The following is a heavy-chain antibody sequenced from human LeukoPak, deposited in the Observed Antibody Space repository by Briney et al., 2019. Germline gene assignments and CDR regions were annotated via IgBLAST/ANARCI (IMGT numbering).Heavy chain of an antibody. J-gene: IGHJ4*02. Sequence: MPSETLSLTCTVSGGSISSSSYYWGWIRQPPGKGLEWIGSIYYSGSTYYNPSLKSRVTISVDTSKNQFSLKLSSVTAADTAVYYCARRGYDILTGYSYFDYWGQGTLVTVSS. CDR2: IYYSGST. CDR1: GGSISSSSYY. CDR3: ARRGYDILTGYSYFDY. D-gene: IGHD3-9*01. V-gene: IGHV4-39*01.